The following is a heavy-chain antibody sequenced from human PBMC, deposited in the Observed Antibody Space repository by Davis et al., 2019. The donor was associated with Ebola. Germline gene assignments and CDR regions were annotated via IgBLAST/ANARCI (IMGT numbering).Heavy chain of an antibody. CDR3: AKFSRAGDSV. D-gene: IGHD6-13*01. CDR1: RFAFNTSG. J-gene: IGHJ4*02. CDR2: ISRSSSYI. Sequence: GESLKISCASSRFAFNTSGMHWLRQAPGKGLEWVSYISRSSSYIYYSDSVKGRFTISRDDAKNSLYLQVNSLRDEDTAVYYCAKFSRAGDSVWGQGTLVTVSS. V-gene: IGHV3-21*05.